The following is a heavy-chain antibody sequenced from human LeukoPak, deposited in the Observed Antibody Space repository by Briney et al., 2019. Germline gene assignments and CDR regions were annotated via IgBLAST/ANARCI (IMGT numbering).Heavy chain of an antibody. CDR1: GGSISSYY. J-gene: IGHJ5*02. CDR2: IHYSGST. Sequence: SETLSLTCTVSGGSISSYYWSWIRQPPGKGLECIGYIHYSGSTNYNPSLKSRVTISVDTSKNQFSLKLKSVTAADTAVYYCARGGYYGWGNDFRFDPWGQGTLVTVSP. D-gene: IGHD3-10*01. V-gene: IGHV4-59*01. CDR3: ARGGYYGWGNDFRFDP.